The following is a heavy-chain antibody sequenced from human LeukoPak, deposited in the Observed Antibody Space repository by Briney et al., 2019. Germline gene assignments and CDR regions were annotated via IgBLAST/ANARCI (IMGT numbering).Heavy chain of an antibody. CDR3: ARDGYGDYAFDY. CDR2: ISTSGHI. Sequence: PGGSLRLSCAASGFTFSSYSMNWVRQAPGKGLEWVSYISTSGHIYYADSVKGRFTISRDNAKNSLYVQMNSLRAEDTAVYYCARDGYGDYAFDYWGQGALVTVSS. V-gene: IGHV3-21*01. D-gene: IGHD4-17*01. CDR1: GFTFSSYS. J-gene: IGHJ4*02.